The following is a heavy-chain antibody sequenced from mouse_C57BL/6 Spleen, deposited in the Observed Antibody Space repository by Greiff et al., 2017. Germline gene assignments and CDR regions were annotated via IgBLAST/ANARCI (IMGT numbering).Heavy chain of an antibody. V-gene: IGHV1-67*01. CDR2: ISTYYGDA. CDR3: ARSELTLTRVY. J-gene: IGHJ2*01. CDR1: GYTFTDYA. D-gene: IGHD4-1*01. Sequence: VQLQQPGPELVKPGASVKISCKGSGYTFTDYALHWVKQSHAKSLEWIGVISTYYGDASYNQKFKDKATMTVDKSSSTAYMELARLTSEDSAVYYCARSELTLTRVYWGQGTTLTVSS.